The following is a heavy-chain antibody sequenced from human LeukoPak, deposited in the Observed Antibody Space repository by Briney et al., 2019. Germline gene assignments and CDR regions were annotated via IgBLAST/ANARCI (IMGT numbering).Heavy chain of an antibody. J-gene: IGHJ4*02. D-gene: IGHD1-26*01. Sequence: PSETLSLTCAVYGGSFSGYYWSWIRQPPGKGLEWIGEINHSGSTNYNPSLKSRVTISVDTSKNQFSLKLSSVTAADTAVYYCASSGGSYLSLDCWGQGTLVTVSS. V-gene: IGHV4-34*01. CDR3: ASSGGSYLSLDC. CDR1: GGSFSGYY. CDR2: INHSGST.